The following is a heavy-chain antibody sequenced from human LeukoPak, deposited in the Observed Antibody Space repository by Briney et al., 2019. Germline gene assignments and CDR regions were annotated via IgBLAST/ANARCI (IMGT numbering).Heavy chain of an antibody. D-gene: IGHD2-2*02. Sequence: ASVKVSCKASGYTFTSYDVNWVRQATGQGLEWMGWMNPNSGNTGYAQKFQGRVTMTRNTSISTAYMELSSLRSEDTAVYYCARGASRRVPAAISWGQGTLVTVSS. J-gene: IGHJ5*02. V-gene: IGHV1-8*01. CDR3: ARGASRRVPAAIS. CDR1: GYTFTSYD. CDR2: MNPNSGNT.